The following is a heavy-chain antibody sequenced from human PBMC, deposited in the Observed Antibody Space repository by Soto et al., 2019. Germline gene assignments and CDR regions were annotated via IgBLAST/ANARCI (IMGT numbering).Heavy chain of an antibody. CDR3: ARDGSGSTHQFDY. V-gene: IGHV3-33*01. CDR2: IWYDGSNK. D-gene: IGHD1-26*01. CDR1: GFTFSTYG. Sequence: QVQLGESGGGVGQPGWSLRLSCAASGFTFSTYGMHWVRQAPGKGWEWVAVIWYDGSNKYYADSVKGRFTISRDNSKNTLYLQMNSLRVEDTAVYYCARDGSGSTHQFDYWGQGTLVTVSS. J-gene: IGHJ4*02.